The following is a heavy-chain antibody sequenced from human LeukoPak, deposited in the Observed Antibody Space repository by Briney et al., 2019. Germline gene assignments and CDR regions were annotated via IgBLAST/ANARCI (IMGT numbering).Heavy chain of an antibody. CDR2: MNPNSGNT. CDR1: GYTFTSYD. CDR3: ATKGPSYGNAFDI. J-gene: IGHJ3*02. V-gene: IGHV1-8*01. D-gene: IGHD3-10*01. Sequence: ASVKVSCKASGYTFTSYDINWVRQATGQGLEWMGWMNPNSGNTGYAQKFQGRVSMTRNTSIRTAYMELSSLRFEDTAVYYCATKGPSYGNAFDIWDQGTMVTVSS.